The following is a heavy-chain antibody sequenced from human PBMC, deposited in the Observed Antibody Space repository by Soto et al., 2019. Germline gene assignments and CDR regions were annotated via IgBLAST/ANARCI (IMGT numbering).Heavy chain of an antibody. CDR1: GFTFSSYS. J-gene: IGHJ6*02. V-gene: IGHV3-48*02. CDR2: ISSSSSTI. Sequence: GGSLRLSCAASGFTFSSYSMNWVRQAPGKGLEWVSYISSSSSTIYYADSVKGRFTISRDNAKNSLYLQMNSLRDEDTAVYYCTRDKGRNIYYYYGMDVWGQGTTVTVSS. CDR3: TRDKGRNIYYYYGMDV.